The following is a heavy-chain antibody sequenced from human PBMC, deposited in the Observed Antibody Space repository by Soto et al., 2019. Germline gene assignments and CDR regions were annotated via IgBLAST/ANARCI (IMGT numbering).Heavy chain of an antibody. V-gene: IGHV4-59*01. CDR1: GGSISSYY. CDR2: VYYSGST. J-gene: IGHJ6*02. CDR3: ASSIAAAGLRVYYYGMDV. Sequence: SETLSLTCTVSGGSISSYYWSWIRQPPGKGLEWLGYVYYSGSTNYNPSLKSRVTISVDTSKNQFSLKLRSVTAADTAVYYCASSIAAAGLRVYYYGMDVWGQGTTVTVSS. D-gene: IGHD6-13*01.